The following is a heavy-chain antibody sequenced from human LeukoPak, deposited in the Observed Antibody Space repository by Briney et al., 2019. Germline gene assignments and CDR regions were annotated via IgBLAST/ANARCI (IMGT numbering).Heavy chain of an antibody. CDR3: ATETENSNYDAFDI. V-gene: IGHV3-53*01. Sequence: GGSLRLSCAASGFTVSSSYMNWVRQAPGKGLEWGSVIYSGGSTYYADSVKGRFTISRDNAGNSLYLHMNSLRAEDTAVYYCATETENSNYDAFDIWGQGTMVTVSS. J-gene: IGHJ3*02. D-gene: IGHD4-11*01. CDR2: IYSGGST. CDR1: GFTVSSSY.